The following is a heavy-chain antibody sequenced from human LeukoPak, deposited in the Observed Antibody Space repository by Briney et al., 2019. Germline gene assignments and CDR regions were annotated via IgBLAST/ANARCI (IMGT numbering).Heavy chain of an antibody. CDR1: GGSFSGYY. CDR2: INHSGST. CDR3: ARRRWAGTFHGWFDP. Sequence: PSETLSLTCAVYGGSFSGYYWSWIRQPPGKGLEWIGEINHSGSTNYNPSLKSRVTISVDTSKNQFSLKLSSVTAADTAVYYCARRRWAGTFHGWFDPWGQGTLVTVSS. V-gene: IGHV4-34*01. J-gene: IGHJ5*02. D-gene: IGHD6-19*01.